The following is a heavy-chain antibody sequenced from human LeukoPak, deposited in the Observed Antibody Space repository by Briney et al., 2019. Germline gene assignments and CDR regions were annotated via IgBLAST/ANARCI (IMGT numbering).Heavy chain of an antibody. J-gene: IGHJ1*01. V-gene: IGHV3-23*01. CDR1: GFTFSTYA. CDR2: ISGSGDST. Sequence: GGSLRLSCAASGFTFSTYAMSWVRQAPGKGLEWVSAISGSGDSTNYADSVKGRFTISRDNSENTLSLQMNSLGVEDTAVYFCAILRSGYYVEYFQHWGQGTLVTVSS. CDR3: AILRSGYYVEYFQH. D-gene: IGHD3-22*01.